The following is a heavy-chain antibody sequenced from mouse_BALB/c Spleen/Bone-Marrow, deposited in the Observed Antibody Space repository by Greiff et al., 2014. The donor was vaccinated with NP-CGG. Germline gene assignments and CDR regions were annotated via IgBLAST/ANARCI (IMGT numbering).Heavy chain of an antibody. CDR2: IWGDGST. V-gene: IGHV2-3*01. D-gene: IGHD2-1*01. J-gene: IGHJ4*01. Sequence: VKLVESGPGLVAPSQSLSITCTVSGFSLASYGVSWVRQPPGKGLEWLGVIWGDGSTNYHSPLTSRLNISKDNSKSQVFLKLNSLQTDDTATYYCAKYGNYPYALDYWGQGTSVTVSS. CDR1: GFSLASYG. CDR3: AKYGNYPYALDY.